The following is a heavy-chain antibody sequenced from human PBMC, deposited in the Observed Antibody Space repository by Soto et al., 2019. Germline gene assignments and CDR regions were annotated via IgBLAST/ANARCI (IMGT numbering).Heavy chain of an antibody. Sequence: EVQLLESGGGLVQPGGSLRLSCAASGFTFSSYAMRWVRQAPGKGLEYVSSISGSGDSPYYADSVKGRFTISRDNSKNTLYLQMNSLRAEDTAVYYCAKERCISPRCYDMDVWGQGTTVTVSS. CDR2: ISGSGDSP. CDR3: AKERCISPRCYDMDV. D-gene: IGHD2-2*01. CDR1: GFTFSSYA. V-gene: IGHV3-23*01. J-gene: IGHJ6*02.